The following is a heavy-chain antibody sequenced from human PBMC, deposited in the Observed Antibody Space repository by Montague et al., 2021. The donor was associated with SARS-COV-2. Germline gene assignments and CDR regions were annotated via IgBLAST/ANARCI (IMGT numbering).Heavy chain of an antibody. CDR1: GGSISSYF. J-gene: IGHJ5*01. Sequence: SGTLSLTCTVSGGSISSYFWSWIRQPPGKGLEWIGYIHYSGSTNYNPSLKGRVTISVDTSKNQFSLKLRSVTAADTAVYYCARDGDSSSWYWFDSWGQGTLVTVSS. CDR2: IHYSGST. D-gene: IGHD6-13*01. CDR3: ARDGDSSSWYWFDS. V-gene: IGHV4-59*13.